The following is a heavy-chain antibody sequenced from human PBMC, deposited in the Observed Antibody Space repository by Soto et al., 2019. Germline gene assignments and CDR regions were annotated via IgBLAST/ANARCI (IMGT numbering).Heavy chain of an antibody. CDR3: AKSYSSSWYYYFYMDV. J-gene: IGHJ6*03. V-gene: IGHV3-30*18. Sequence: GESLKISCAASGFTFSSYGMHWVRQAPGKGLEWVAVISYDGSNKYYADSVKGRFTISRDNSKNTLYLQMNSLRAEDTAVYYCAKSYSSSWYYYFYMDVWGKGTTVTVSS. CDR1: GFTFSSYG. CDR2: ISYDGSNK. D-gene: IGHD6-13*01.